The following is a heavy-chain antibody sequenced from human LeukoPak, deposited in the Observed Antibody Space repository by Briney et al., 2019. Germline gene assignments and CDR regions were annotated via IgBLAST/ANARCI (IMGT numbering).Heavy chain of an antibody. Sequence: KPSETLSLTCTVSGGSISSYYWSWIRQPPGKGLEWIGYIYYSGSTNYNPSLKSRVTISVDTSKNQFSLKLSSVTAADTAVYYCARQARRYSSGWDFDYWGQGTLVTVSS. V-gene: IGHV4-59*01. J-gene: IGHJ4*02. CDR2: IYYSGST. CDR3: ARQARRYSSGWDFDY. CDR1: GGSISSYY. D-gene: IGHD6-19*01.